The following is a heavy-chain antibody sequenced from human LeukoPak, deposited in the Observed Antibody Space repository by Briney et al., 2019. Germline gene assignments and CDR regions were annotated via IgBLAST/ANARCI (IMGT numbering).Heavy chain of an antibody. CDR2: ISYDGSNK. Sequence: GGSQRLSCAAFGFTFSSYATHWVRQAPGKGLEWVAVISYDGSNKYYADSVKGRFTISRDNAKNSLYLQMNSLRAEDTAVYYCARPLRATVFDYWGQGTLVTVSS. V-gene: IGHV3-30*04. CDR1: GFTFSSYA. J-gene: IGHJ4*02. CDR3: ARPLRATVFDY. D-gene: IGHD1-26*01.